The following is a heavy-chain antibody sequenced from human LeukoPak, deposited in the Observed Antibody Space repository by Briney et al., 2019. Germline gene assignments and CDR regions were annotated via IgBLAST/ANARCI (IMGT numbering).Heavy chain of an antibody. CDR3: ARDRQATTAYDAFDI. Sequence: SETLSLTCTVSGGSISSYYWSWIRQPAGKGLEWIGRIYTSGSTNYNPSLKSRVTMSVDTSKNQFSLKLSSVTAADTAVYYCARDRQATTAYDAFDIWGRGTMVTLSS. V-gene: IGHV4-4*07. CDR1: GGSISSYY. J-gene: IGHJ3*02. D-gene: IGHD4-17*01. CDR2: IYTSGST.